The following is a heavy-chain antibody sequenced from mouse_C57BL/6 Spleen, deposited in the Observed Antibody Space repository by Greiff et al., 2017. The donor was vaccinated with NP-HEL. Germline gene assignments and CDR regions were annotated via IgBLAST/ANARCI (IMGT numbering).Heavy chain of an antibody. CDR1: GYAFTNYL. CDR3: AFITTIPFAY. Sequence: QVQLQQSGAELVRPGTSVKVSCKASGYAFTNYLIEWVKQRPGQGLEWIGVINPGSGGTNYNEKFKGKATLTADKSSSTAYMQLSSLTSEDAAVYFCAFITTIPFAYWGQGTLVTVSA. CDR2: INPGSGGT. J-gene: IGHJ3*01. V-gene: IGHV1-54*01. D-gene: IGHD1-1*01.